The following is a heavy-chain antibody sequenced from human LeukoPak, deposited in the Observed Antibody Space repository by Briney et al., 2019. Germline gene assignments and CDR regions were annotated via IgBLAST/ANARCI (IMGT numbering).Heavy chain of an antibody. CDR3: ASPVVVAAGFDY. Sequence: PGGSLRLSCAASGFTFSSYSMNWVRQAPGKGLEWVSSISSSSSYIYYADSVKGRFTISRDNAKNSLYLQMNSLRAEDTAVYYCASPVVVAAGFDYWGQGTLVTVFS. D-gene: IGHD2-15*01. CDR1: GFTFSSYS. CDR2: ISSSSSYI. V-gene: IGHV3-21*01. J-gene: IGHJ4*02.